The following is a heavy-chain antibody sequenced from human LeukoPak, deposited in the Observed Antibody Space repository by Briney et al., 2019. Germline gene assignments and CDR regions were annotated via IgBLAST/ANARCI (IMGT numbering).Heavy chain of an antibody. CDR2: ISGSGGST. CDR3: AKDQDLTMVRGIPAPHYFDY. D-gene: IGHD3-10*01. J-gene: IGHJ4*02. V-gene: IGHV3-23*01. CDR1: GLTFSSYA. Sequence: QPGRSLRLSCAASGLTFSSYAMSWVRQAPGKGLEWVSVISGSGGSTYYADSVKGRSTISRDNSQDTLYLQMNSLRAEDTAVYYCAKDQDLTMVRGIPAPHYFDYWGQGSLVTVSS.